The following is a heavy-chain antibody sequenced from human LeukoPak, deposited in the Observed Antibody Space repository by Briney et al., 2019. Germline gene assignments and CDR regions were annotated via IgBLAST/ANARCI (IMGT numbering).Heavy chain of an antibody. CDR3: ARDVATRPGYYYYYYMDV. V-gene: IGHV4-61*02. J-gene: IGHJ6*03. CDR1: GGSISSGSYY. D-gene: IGHD5-12*01. CDR2: IYTSGST. Sequence: PSETLSLTCTVSGGSISSGSYYWSWIRQPAGKGLEWIGRIYTSGSTNYNPSLKSRVTISVDTSKNQFSLKLSSVTAADTAVYYCARDVATRPGYYYYYYMDVWGKGTTVTISS.